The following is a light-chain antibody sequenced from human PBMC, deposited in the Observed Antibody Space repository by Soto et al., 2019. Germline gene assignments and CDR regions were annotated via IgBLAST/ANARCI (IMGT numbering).Light chain of an antibody. CDR1: QRLSSN. Sequence: EIVLTQSPGTLSLSPGERATLSCRASQRLSSNLAWYQQKPGQAPRLLIYGVSTRATGVPARFSGSGSGTDFTLTISSLEPEDFAVYYCQQRSNWPLTFGGGTKVDNK. V-gene: IGKV3-11*01. J-gene: IGKJ4*01. CDR2: GVS. CDR3: QQRSNWPLT.